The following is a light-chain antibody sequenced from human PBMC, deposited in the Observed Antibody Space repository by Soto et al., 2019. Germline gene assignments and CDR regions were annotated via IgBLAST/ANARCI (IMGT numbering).Light chain of an antibody. CDR2: GIS. CDR1: RRVTNNF. J-gene: IGKJ2*01. CDR3: QQYITLPHT. V-gene: IGKV3-20*01. Sequence: NVLTQSPGTLSLSPGERATLSCRASRRVTNNFFAWYQQKPGQAPRLLIYGISSRATGIPDRFSGSGSGTDFTLTISRLEPEYFAVDYCQQYITLPHTFGQGTKLEFK.